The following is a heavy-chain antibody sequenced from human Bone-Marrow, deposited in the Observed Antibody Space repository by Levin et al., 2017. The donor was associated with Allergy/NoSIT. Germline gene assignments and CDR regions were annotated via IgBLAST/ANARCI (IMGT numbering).Heavy chain of an antibody. CDR3: ARHYSSEFFDY. CDR1: GFTFSSYS. CDR2: ISSSNNYI. D-gene: IGHD3-22*01. J-gene: IGHJ4*02. V-gene: IGHV3-21*01. Sequence: PGGSLRLSCAASGFTFSSYSMNWVRQAPGKGLEWVSSISSSNNYIYYADSVKGRFTISRDNAKNSLYLQMTSLRAEDTAVYYCARHYSSEFFDYWGQGTLVTVSS.